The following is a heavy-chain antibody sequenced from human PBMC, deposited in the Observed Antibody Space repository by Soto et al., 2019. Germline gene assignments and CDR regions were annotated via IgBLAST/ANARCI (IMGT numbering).Heavy chain of an antibody. D-gene: IGHD6-6*01. CDR3: TTDLSSSSVPY. Sequence: GGSLRLSCAASGFTFSNAWMSWVRQAPGKGLEWVGRIKSKTDGGTTDYAAPVKGRFTISRDNSKNTLYLQMNSLKTEDTAVYYCTTDLSSSSVPYWGQGTLVTVSS. J-gene: IGHJ4*02. CDR2: IKSKTDGGTT. CDR1: GFTFSNAW. V-gene: IGHV3-15*01.